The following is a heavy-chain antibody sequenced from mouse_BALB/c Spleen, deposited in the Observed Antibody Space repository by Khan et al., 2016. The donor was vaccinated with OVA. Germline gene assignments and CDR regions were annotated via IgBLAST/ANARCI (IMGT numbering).Heavy chain of an antibody. J-gene: IGHJ2*01. V-gene: IGHV1S137*01. CDR3: ARPAYDGYYDY. CDR2: ISTYSGNT. CDR1: GYTFTDYA. Sequence: QVQLQQSGPELVRPGVSVKISCKGSGYTFTDYAMYWVKQSHAKSLEWIGLISTYSGNTNYNQKFKGKATMTVDNSSSTAYMELARLTSEYSAIYYCARPAYDGYYDYWGQGTTLTVSS. D-gene: IGHD2-3*01.